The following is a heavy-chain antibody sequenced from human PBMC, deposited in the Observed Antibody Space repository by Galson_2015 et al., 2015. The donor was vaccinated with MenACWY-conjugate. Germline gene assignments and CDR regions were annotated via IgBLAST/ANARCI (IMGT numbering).Heavy chain of an antibody. J-gene: IGHJ3*02. CDR1: GYSFTSYW. D-gene: IGHD3-22*01. CDR2: IYPGDSDT. Sequence: KVSCKASGYSFTSYWIGWVRQMPGKGLEWMGIIYPGDSDTRYSPSFQGQVTISADKSISTAYLQWSSLKASDTAMYYCARRSGYYYDSSGPSYDAFDIWGQGTMVTVSS. V-gene: IGHV5-51*01. CDR3: ARRSGYYYDSSGPSYDAFDI.